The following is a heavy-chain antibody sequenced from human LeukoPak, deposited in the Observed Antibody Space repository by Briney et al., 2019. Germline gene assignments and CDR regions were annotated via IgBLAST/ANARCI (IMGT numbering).Heavy chain of an antibody. D-gene: IGHD5/OR15-5a*01. CDR2: IRSKANSYAT. V-gene: IGHV3-73*01. CDR3: TRPSTPGVDYYYMDV. J-gene: IGHJ6*03. CDR1: GFTFSGSA. Sequence: GGSLKLSCAASGFTFSGSAKHWVRQASGKGLEWVGRIRSKANSYATAYAASVKGRFTISRDDSKNTAYLQMNSLKTEDTAVYYCTRPSTPGVDYYYMDVWGKGNTVTVSS.